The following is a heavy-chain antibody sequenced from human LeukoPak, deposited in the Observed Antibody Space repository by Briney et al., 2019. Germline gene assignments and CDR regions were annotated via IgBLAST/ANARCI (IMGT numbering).Heavy chain of an antibody. Sequence: GGSLRLSCAASGFTFSSYAMSWVRQAPGKGLEWVSVIYSGGSTYYADSVKGRFTISRDNSKNTLYLQMNSLRAEDTAVYYCASLGKVLDYYDSSGYYSDMCDYWGQGTLVTVSS. D-gene: IGHD3-22*01. V-gene: IGHV3-53*01. CDR3: ASLGKVLDYYDSSGYYSDMCDY. CDR2: IYSGGST. CDR1: GFTFSSYA. J-gene: IGHJ4*02.